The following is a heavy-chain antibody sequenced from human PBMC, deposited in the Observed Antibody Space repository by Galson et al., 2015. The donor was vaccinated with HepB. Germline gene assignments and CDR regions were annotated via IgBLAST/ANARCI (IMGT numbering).Heavy chain of an antibody. CDR3: LRLGDLSGYSSS. CDR1: GFTFSGSA. V-gene: IGHV3-73*01. J-gene: IGHJ4*02. CDR2: IRSKASDYAT. D-gene: IGHD6-13*01. Sequence: SLRLSCAASGFTFSGSAIHWVRQASGKGPEWVGRIRSKASDYATAYAASLRGRFTISRDDSKNTAYLHMNSLKAEDAAVYYCLRLGDLSGYSSSWGQGTLVTVSS.